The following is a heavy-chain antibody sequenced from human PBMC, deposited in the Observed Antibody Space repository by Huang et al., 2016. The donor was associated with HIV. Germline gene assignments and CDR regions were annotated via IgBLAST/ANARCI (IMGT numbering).Heavy chain of an antibody. Sequence: QLLLQESGPGLVKPSEALALTCAVSGGSIRSSDYHWGWIRQPPGKGLEWIGRIYDKGSTHYKPSLKSRVTIAVDTYKNLFFLNLTSMTAADTAVYYCARHREGPVAYYSGWGSHLNYMDVWGRGRTVVVSS. CDR2: IYDKGST. V-gene: IGHV4-39*01. J-gene: IGHJ6*03. CDR3: ARHREGPVAYYSGWGSHLNYMDV. CDR1: GGSIRSSDYH. D-gene: IGHD3-10*01.